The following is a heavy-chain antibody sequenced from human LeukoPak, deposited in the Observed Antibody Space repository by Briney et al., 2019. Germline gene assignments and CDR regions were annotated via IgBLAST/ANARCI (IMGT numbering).Heavy chain of an antibody. Sequence: ASVKVSCKASGYTFTGYYMHWVRQALGQGLGWMGWFNPNSGGTNYAQKFQGRVTMTRDTSISTAYMELSRLRSDDTAVYYCAREKEELGYCSSTSCYGVDYWGQGTLVTVSS. CDR1: GYTFTGYY. D-gene: IGHD2-2*01. CDR3: AREKEELGYCSSTSCYGVDY. V-gene: IGHV1-2*02. J-gene: IGHJ4*02. CDR2: FNPNSGGT.